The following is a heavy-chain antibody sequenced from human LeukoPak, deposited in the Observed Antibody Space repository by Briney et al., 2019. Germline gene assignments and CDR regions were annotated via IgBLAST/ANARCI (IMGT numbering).Heavy chain of an antibody. Sequence: GGSLRLSCAASGFTFSSYWMSWVRQAPGKGLEWVANIKQDGSEKYYVDSVKGRFTISRDNAKNSLYLQMNSLRAEDTAVYYCARVGLWRDYYYYMDVWGKGTTVTVSS. CDR3: ARVGLWRDYYYYMDV. D-gene: IGHD5-18*01. CDR2: IKQDGSEK. J-gene: IGHJ6*03. V-gene: IGHV3-7*01. CDR1: GFTFSSYW.